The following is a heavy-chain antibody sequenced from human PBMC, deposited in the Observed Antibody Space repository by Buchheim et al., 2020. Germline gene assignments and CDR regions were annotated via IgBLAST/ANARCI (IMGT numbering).Heavy chain of an antibody. CDR2: ISGSGANT. D-gene: IGHD3-3*01. CDR3: AVGLEWLKDFDY. Sequence: EVQLLQSGGGLIQPGGSLRLSYAASGFTFSSHAVCWVRQAPGKGLEWISAISGSGANTYYADSVKGRFAISRDNSKNTLYLQMNSLRAEDTAVYYCAVGLEWLKDFDYWGQGSL. CDR1: GFTFSSHA. V-gene: IGHV3-23*01. J-gene: IGHJ4*02.